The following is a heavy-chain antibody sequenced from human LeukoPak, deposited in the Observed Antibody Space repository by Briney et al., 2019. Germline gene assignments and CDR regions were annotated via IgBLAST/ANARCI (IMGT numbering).Heavy chain of an antibody. V-gene: IGHV3-11*04. CDR1: GFTFSDYY. CDR2: ISSSGSTI. CDR3: ASVSLPTQRLGLSFDF. Sequence: GGSLRLSCAASGFTFSDYYMSWIRQAPGKGLEWVSYISSSGSTIYYADSVKGRFTISRDNAKNSLYLQMNSLRAEDTAVYYCASVSLPTQRLGLSFDFWGQGTLVTVSS. J-gene: IGHJ4*02. D-gene: IGHD6-25*01.